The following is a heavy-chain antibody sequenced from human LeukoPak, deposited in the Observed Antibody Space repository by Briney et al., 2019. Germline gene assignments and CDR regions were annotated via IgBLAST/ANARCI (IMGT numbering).Heavy chain of an antibody. CDR3: ARANPLAAAGTIMDY. V-gene: IGHV1-69*05. CDR2: IIPIFGTA. J-gene: IGHJ4*02. CDR1: GGTFSSYA. Sequence: GASVKVSCKASGGTFSSYAISWVRQAPGQGLEWMGGIIPIFGTANYAQKFQGRVTITTDESTSTAYMELSSLRSEDTAVYYCARANPLAAAGTIMDYWGQGTLVTVSS. D-gene: IGHD6-13*01.